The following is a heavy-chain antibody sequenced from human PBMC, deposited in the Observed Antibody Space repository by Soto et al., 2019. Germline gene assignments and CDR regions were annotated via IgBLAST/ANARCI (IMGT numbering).Heavy chain of an antibody. CDR3: ARAIFGGAVAGTRPRQRIWFDP. D-gene: IGHD6-19*01. CDR2: INHSGST. V-gene: IGHV4-34*01. J-gene: IGHJ5*02. Sequence: SETLSLTCAVYGGSFSGYYWSWIRQPPGKGLEWIGEINHSGSTNYNPSLKSRVTISVDTSKNQFSLKLSSVTAADTAVYYCARAIFGGAVAGTRPRQRIWFDPWGQGTLVTVSS. CDR1: GGSFSGYY.